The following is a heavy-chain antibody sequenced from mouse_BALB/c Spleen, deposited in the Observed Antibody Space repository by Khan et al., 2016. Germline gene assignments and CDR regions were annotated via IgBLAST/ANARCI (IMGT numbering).Heavy chain of an antibody. CDR2: IRTKSNNLST. CDR3: GRHNLRWYFDV. CDR1: GFTFNTYT. D-gene: IGHD1-1*01. Sequence: EVQLVESGGGLVQPKGSLKLSCAASGFTFNTYTMDWVRQAPGKGLEWVARIRTKSNNLSTYYADSVKDRFTISRDDSQSMLYLQMNNLNTEDTAKYCCGRHNLRWYFDVWGAGTTVTVSS. V-gene: IGHV10-1*02. J-gene: IGHJ1*01.